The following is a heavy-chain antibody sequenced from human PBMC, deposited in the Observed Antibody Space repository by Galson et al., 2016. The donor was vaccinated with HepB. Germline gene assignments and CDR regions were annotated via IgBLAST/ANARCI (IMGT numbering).Heavy chain of an antibody. Sequence: SLRLSCASSGHTFSSSSMNWVRQPSGKGLEWISSISSSSSFIYYPDSVKGRFTISRDNAKNSLYLQMNSLRAEDTAVYYCASGYSYGYFYYWGQGTLVTVSS. CDR2: ISSSSSFI. V-gene: IGHV3-21*01. D-gene: IGHD5-18*01. CDR3: ASGYSYGYFYY. CDR1: GHTFSSSS. J-gene: IGHJ4*02.